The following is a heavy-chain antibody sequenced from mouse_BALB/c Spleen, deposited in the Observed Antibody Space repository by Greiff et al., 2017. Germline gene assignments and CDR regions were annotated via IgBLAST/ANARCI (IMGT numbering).Heavy chain of an antibody. CDR1: GFTFSSYA. D-gene: IGHD2-1*01. J-gene: IGHJ4*01. V-gene: IGHV5-9-4*01. CDR3: AREGYYGNSYAMDY. Sequence: EVMLVESGGGLVKPGGSLKLSCAASGFTFSSYAMSWVRQSPEKRLEWVAEISSGGSYTYYPDTVTGRFTISRDNAKNTLYLEMSSLRSEDTAMYYCAREGYYGNSYAMDYWGQGTSVTVSS. CDR2: ISSGGSYT.